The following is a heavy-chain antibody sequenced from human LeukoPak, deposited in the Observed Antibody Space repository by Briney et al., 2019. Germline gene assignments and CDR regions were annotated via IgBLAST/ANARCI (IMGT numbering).Heavy chain of an antibody. J-gene: IGHJ4*02. Sequence: PGRSLRLSCAASGFTFSSYGMHWVRQAPGKGLEWVAVISYDGSNKYYADSVKGRFTISRDNSKNTLYLQMNSLRAEDTAVYYCARAYIKLGIAAAVTFDYWGQGTLVTVSS. D-gene: IGHD6-13*01. CDR2: ISYDGSNK. V-gene: IGHV3-30*03. CDR1: GFTFSSYG. CDR3: ARAYIKLGIAAAVTFDY.